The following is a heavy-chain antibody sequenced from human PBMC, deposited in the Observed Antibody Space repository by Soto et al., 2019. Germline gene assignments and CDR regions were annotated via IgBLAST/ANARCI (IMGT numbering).Heavy chain of an antibody. CDR3: ARDLTIVPATHPRLENYGMDV. J-gene: IGHJ6*02. D-gene: IGHD2-2*01. Sequence: QVQLVQSAGEVKKPGASVKVSCKASGYSFTSYGISWVRRAPGQGLEGMGWISPYNGRTQFVERFQGRVTMTTDTATKTAYMELRNLRSDDTAHYYCARDLTIVPATHPRLENYGMDVLGQGTTVIVSS. CDR1: GYSFTSYG. V-gene: IGHV1-18*01. CDR2: ISPYNGRT.